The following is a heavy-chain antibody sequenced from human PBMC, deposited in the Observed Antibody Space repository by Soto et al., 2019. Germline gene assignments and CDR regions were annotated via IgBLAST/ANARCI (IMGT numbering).Heavy chain of an antibody. J-gene: IGHJ4*02. D-gene: IGHD3-10*02. V-gene: IGHV1-46*01. CDR3: ARSYVQNRPIDY. Sequence: APVKVSCKASGYTLTAYYIHWVRQAPGQGREWMGIVNPGDGSTRYAQMFQDRVTMMRDTSTSTIYMELSSLRSEDTAVYYCARSYVQNRPIDYWGQGTLVTVSS. CDR2: VNPGDGST. CDR1: GYTLTAYY.